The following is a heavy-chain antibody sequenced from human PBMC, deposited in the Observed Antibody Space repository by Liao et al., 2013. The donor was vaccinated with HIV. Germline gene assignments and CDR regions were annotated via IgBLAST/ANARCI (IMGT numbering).Heavy chain of an antibody. D-gene: IGHD1-26*01. CDR1: GDLIRRDNYY. Sequence: QVRLQESGPGLVKPSQTLSLTCTVSGDLIRRDNYYWTWIRQPAGKGLEWIGHIYTGMSTTGTTNYNPSLKSRLTLSVDTSKNQFSLKLKSVTAADTAVYYCAVRQVSGGVIDYWGQGTLVTVSS. V-gene: IGHV4-61*02. CDR2: IYTGMSTTGTT. J-gene: IGHJ4*02. CDR3: AVRQVSGGVIDY.